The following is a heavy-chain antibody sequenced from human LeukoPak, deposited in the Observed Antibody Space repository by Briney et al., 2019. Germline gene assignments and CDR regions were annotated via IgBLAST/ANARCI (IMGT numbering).Heavy chain of an antibody. V-gene: IGHV1-18*01. Sequence: ASVKVSCKASGYIFTNFHISWVRQAPGQGLEWMGWISPHNGNTNYAQKFQARVIMTTDTSTSTAYMELRSMRSDDTAVYYCARPHTYYYDSSGYWFDPWGQGTLVTVPS. D-gene: IGHD3-22*01. CDR1: GYIFTNFH. J-gene: IGHJ5*02. CDR3: ARPHTYYYDSSGYWFDP. CDR2: ISPHNGNT.